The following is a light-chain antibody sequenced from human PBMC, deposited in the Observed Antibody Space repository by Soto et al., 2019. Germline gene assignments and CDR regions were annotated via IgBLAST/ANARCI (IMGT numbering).Light chain of an antibody. CDR3: RQGTHRPWT. CDR2: KVS. Sequence: DVVMTQSPLSLPVTLGQPASISCRSSQSLIHSDGNTYLNWFQQRPGQSPRRLIYKVSDRDSGVPERFSGSGSGTDFTLKISRVEAEDVGGYYCRQGTHRPWTFGQGTEVEIK. J-gene: IGKJ1*01. CDR1: QSLIHSDGNTY. V-gene: IGKV2-30*02.